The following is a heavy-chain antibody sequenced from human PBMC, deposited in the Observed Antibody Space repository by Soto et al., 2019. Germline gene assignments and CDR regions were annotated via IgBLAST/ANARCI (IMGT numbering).Heavy chain of an antibody. Sequence: ASVKVSCKASGYTFTSYGISWVRQAPGQGLEWMGWISAYNGNTNYAQKLQGRVTMTTDTSTSTAYMELRSLRSDDTAVYYCARAGEPELRSSFAFDIWGQGTMVTVS. CDR3: ARAGEPELRSSFAFDI. D-gene: IGHD1-7*01. CDR2: ISAYNGNT. CDR1: GYTFTSYG. V-gene: IGHV1-18*01. J-gene: IGHJ3*02.